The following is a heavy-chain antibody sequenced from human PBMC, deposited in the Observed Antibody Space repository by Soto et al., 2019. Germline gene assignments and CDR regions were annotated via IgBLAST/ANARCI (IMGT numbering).Heavy chain of an antibody. J-gene: IGHJ4*02. Sequence: EVQLVESGGGLVQPGGSLRLSCAASGFTFSSYDMHWVRQATGKGLEWVSAIGTAGDPYYPGSVKGRFTISRENAKNSLYLQMNSLRAGDTAVYYCARDSYPRLLWFGELLTYFDYWGQGTLVTVSS. CDR2: IGTAGDP. CDR3: ARDSYPRLLWFGELLTYFDY. D-gene: IGHD3-10*01. CDR1: GFTFSSYD. V-gene: IGHV3-13*05.